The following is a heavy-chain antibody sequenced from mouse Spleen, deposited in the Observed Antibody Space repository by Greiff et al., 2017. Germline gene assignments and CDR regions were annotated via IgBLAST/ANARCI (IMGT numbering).Heavy chain of an antibody. Sequence: QVQLQQPGTELVKPGASVKLSCKASGYTFTIYWMHWVKQRPGQGLEWIGNINPSNGGTNYNEKFKSKATLTVDKSSSTAYMQLSSLTSEDSAVYYCARSQITGDYYFDYWGQGTTLTVSS. CDR2: INPSNGGT. CDR1: GYTFTIYW. D-gene: IGHD4-1*01. V-gene: IGHV1-53*01. J-gene: IGHJ2*01. CDR3: ARSQITGDYYFDY.